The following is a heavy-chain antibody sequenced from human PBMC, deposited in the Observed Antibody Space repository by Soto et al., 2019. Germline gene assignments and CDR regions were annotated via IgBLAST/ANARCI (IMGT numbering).Heavy chain of an antibody. J-gene: IGHJ4*02. CDR2: SRNKANRYTK. V-gene: IGHV3-72*01. CDR1: GFSLSDHY. Sequence: EVQLVESGGGLVQPGGSLRLSCTASGFSLSDHYVDWVRQAPGKGLEWVGRSRNKANRYTKEYTASVRGRFTISRDDSRHSLYLQMDSLKTEDTAVYYCSIDFTASGTYAVDYWGQGTLVTVSS. CDR3: SIDFTASGTYAVDY. D-gene: IGHD3-10*01.